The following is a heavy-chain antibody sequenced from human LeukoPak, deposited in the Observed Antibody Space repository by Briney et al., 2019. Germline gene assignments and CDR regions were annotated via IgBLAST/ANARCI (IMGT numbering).Heavy chain of an antibody. CDR1: GYTFTGYY. V-gene: IGHV1-2*02. Sequence: ASVKVSCKASGYTFTGYYMHWVRQAPGQGLERMGWINPNSGGTNYAQKFQGRVTMTRDTSISTAYMELSRLRSDDTAVYYCAREVGATTYYYYGMDVWGQGTTVTVSS. CDR2: INPNSGGT. J-gene: IGHJ6*02. D-gene: IGHD1-26*01. CDR3: AREVGATTYYYYGMDV.